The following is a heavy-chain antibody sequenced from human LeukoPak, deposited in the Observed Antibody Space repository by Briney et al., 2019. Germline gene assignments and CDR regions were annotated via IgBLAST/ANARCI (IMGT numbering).Heavy chain of an antibody. CDR3: ARTMVTAISKRPAVLDY. J-gene: IGHJ4*02. CDR1: GGSISSNSHY. Sequence: SETLSLTCTVSGGSISSNSHYWGCIRQPPGKGLECIGNIYYSGSTYYNPSLKSRIIISVDTSKNQFSLKLSSVTAADTAVYYCARTMVTAISKRPAVLDYWGQGTLVTVSS. D-gene: IGHD2-21*02. CDR2: IYYSGST. V-gene: IGHV4-39*07.